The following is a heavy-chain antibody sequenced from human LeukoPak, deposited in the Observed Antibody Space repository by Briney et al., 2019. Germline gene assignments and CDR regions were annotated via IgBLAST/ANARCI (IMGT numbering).Heavy chain of an antibody. CDR2: IFPADSTT. D-gene: IGHD1-26*01. J-gene: IGHJ3*02. CDR1: VYSFTHYW. Sequence: GESLKISRKGSVYSFTHYWIAWVRQMPAKGLECMGGIFPADSTTRYSPSFQGQVTISADKSISTAYLHWSSLRSSDTAMYYCARARGTYANDAFDIWGQGTMVTVSP. CDR3: ARARGTYANDAFDI. V-gene: IGHV5-51*01.